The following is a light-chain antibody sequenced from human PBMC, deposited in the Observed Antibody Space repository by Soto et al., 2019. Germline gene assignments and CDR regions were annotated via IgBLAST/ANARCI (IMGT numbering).Light chain of an antibody. CDR3: CSYAGGYTHAV. CDR2: DVS. J-gene: IGLJ2*01. V-gene: IGLV2-11*01. CDR1: SSDVGTYNY. Sequence: QSALTQPRSVSGPPGQSVSISCSGTSSDVGTYNYVSWYQQHPGKAPKLMIYDVSKRPSGVPDRFSGSKSGNTASLTISVLQAEDEADYYCCSYAGGYTHAVFGGGTKVTVL.